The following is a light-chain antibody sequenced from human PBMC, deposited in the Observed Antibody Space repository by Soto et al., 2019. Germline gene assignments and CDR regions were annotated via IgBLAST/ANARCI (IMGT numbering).Light chain of an antibody. V-gene: IGKV3-20*01. CDR3: QQYVTSSPRT. J-gene: IGKJ1*01. Sequence: IVFTQSPGTLSLSPGERATLSCRASQSVSSSYLAWYQQKPGQAPRLLIYGASSRATGIPDRFSGSGSGTDFTLTISSLQPEDFAVYYCQQYVTSSPRTFGQGTKVDIK. CDR1: QSVSSSY. CDR2: GAS.